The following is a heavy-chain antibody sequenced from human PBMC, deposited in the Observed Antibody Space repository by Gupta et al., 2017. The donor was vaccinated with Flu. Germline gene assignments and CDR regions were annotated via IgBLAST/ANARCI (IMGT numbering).Heavy chain of an antibody. J-gene: IGHJ5*02. CDR1: GGSIRTTDAY. V-gene: IGHV4-39*01. Sequence: QLQLQESGPGLVKPSETLPLTCTVSGGSIRTTDAYWGWIRQSPEKGLEWIGSVYHSGSPYQNPSLGSRSTISIDTSKNQFSLNLRSVTASDTALYFCARHVCETKGCYQRPTWFDRWGPGILVTVSS. CDR3: ARHVCETKGCYQRPTWFDR. CDR2: VYHSGSP. D-gene: IGHD2-8*01.